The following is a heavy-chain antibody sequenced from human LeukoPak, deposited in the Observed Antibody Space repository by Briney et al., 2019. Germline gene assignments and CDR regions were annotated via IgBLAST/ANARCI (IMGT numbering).Heavy chain of an antibody. D-gene: IGHD5-12*01. V-gene: IGHV3-9*01. Sequence: PGRSLRLSCAASGFNFDDYAMHWARQAPGKGLESVSGLSWNSGSIGYADSVKGRFTISRDNAKNSLYLQMNSLRAEDTALYYCAKDIYSGYDSYYFDYWGQGTLVTVSS. CDR1: GFNFDDYA. CDR2: LSWNSGSI. J-gene: IGHJ4*02. CDR3: AKDIYSGYDSYYFDY.